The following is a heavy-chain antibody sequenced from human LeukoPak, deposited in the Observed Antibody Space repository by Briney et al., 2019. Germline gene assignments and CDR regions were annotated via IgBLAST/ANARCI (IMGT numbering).Heavy chain of an antibody. V-gene: IGHV1-69*04. J-gene: IGHJ3*02. Sequence: GASVKVSCKASGYTFTSYGISWVRQAPGQGLEWMGRIIPILGIANYAQKFQGRVTITADKSTSTAYMELSSLRSEDTAVYYCARSSDGYSGTHGAFDIWGQGTMVTVSS. D-gene: IGHD1-26*01. CDR2: IIPILGIA. CDR3: ARSSDGYSGTHGAFDI. CDR1: GYTFTSYG.